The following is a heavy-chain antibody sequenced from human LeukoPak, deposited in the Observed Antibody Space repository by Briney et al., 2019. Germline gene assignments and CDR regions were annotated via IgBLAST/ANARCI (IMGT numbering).Heavy chain of an antibody. J-gene: IGHJ4*02. CDR2: IHYSGTT. D-gene: IGHD2-15*01. CDR1: GGSISSYY. CDR3: ARTPRRGGFDY. V-gene: IGHV4-59*01. Sequence: NASETLSLTCTVSGGSISSYYWSWLRQPPGKRLEWIAYIHYSGTTKYNPSLKSRVTISVDTSNNQFSLKFYSVTAADTAVYYCARTPRRGGFDYWGQGALVTVSS.